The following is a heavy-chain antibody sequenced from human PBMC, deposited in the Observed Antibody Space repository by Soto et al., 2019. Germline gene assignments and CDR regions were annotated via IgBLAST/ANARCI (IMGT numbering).Heavy chain of an antibody. CDR2: ISGSGGST. V-gene: IGHV3-23*01. CDR3: AKDQKNYPLQGDWFDP. CDR1: GFTCSSYA. Sequence: PGGSLRLSCAASGFTCSSYAMSWVRQAPGKGLEWVSAISGSGGSTYYADSVKGRFTISRDNSQNTLYLQMNSLRAEDTAVYYCAKDQKNYPLQGDWFDPWGQGTLVTVSS. D-gene: IGHD1-7*01. J-gene: IGHJ5*02.